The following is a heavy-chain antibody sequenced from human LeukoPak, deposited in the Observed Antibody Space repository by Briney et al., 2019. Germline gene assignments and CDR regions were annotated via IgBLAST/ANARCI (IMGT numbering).Heavy chain of an antibody. D-gene: IGHD2-2*01. Sequence: GGSLRLSCAASGFTFSSYAMSGVRQAPGKGLEWVSAISGSGGSTYYADSVKGRFTISRDNSKNTLYLQMNSLRAEDTAVYYCAKDLTWRSYQLLGLAFDIWGQGTMVTVSS. CDR2: ISGSGGST. V-gene: IGHV3-23*01. CDR3: AKDLTWRSYQLLGLAFDI. J-gene: IGHJ3*02. CDR1: GFTFSSYA.